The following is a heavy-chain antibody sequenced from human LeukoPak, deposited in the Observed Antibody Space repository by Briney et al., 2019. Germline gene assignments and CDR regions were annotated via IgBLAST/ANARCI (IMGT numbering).Heavy chain of an antibody. CDR1: GFTFSSYA. CDR2: IYYSGST. J-gene: IGHJ6*02. CDR3: ARVQGIFWYYGMDV. V-gene: IGHV4-59*01. Sequence: GSLRLSCAASGFTFSSYAMSWVRQAPGNGLEWIGYIYYSGSTNYNPSLKSRVTISVDTSKNQFSLKLSSVTAADTAVYYCARVQGIFWYYGMDVWGQGTTVTVSS. D-gene: IGHD6-13*01.